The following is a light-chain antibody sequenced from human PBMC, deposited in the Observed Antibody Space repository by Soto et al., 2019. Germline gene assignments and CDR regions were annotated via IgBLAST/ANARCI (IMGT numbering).Light chain of an antibody. Sequence: ENVLTQSPGTLSLSPGERATLSCRASQRVNRYYLTWYQQKPGQAPRLLIYGTFNRATGIPDRFTGSGSGTDFTLTISRLEPEDFAVYYCQQYSSSPLTFGGGTKVDIK. CDR1: QRVNRYY. V-gene: IGKV3-20*01. CDR2: GTF. CDR3: QQYSSSPLT. J-gene: IGKJ4*01.